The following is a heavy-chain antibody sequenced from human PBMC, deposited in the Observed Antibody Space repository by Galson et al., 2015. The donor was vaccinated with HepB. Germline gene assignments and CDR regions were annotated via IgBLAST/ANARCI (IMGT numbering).Heavy chain of an antibody. D-gene: IGHD2-2*01. V-gene: IGHV2-70*11. CDR2: IDWDDDK. CDR3: GHNTSCSRIAFDV. CDR1: GFSLTTSGRC. Sequence: PALVKPTQTLTLTCTFSGFSLTTSGRCVSWIRQPPGKALEWLARIDWDDDKYYSTSLRTRLTISKDTSKNHVVLTMTHMDPVATATYYCGHNTSCSRIAFDVWGPGTIVTVSS. J-gene: IGHJ3*01.